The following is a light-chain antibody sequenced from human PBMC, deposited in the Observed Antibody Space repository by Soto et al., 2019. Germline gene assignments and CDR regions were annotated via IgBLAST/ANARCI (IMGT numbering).Light chain of an antibody. J-gene: IGKJ4*01. CDR1: QSVSSSY. CDR2: GAS. CDR3: QQYGSA. Sequence: EIVLTQSPGTLSLSPVERATLSCRASQSVSSSYLAWYQQKPGQAPRLLIYGASSRATGIPDRFSGSGSGTDFTLTISRLGPEDFAVYYCQQYGSAFGGGTKVEIK. V-gene: IGKV3-20*01.